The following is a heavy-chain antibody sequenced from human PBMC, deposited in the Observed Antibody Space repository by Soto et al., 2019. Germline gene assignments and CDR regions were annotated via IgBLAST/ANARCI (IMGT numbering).Heavy chain of an antibody. CDR1: GFTVSSNY. CDR3: ATLYYDFWSAPGGGWFDP. V-gene: IGHV3-66*01. D-gene: IGHD3-3*01. CDR2: IYSGGST. Sequence: GGSLRLSCAASGFTVSSNYMSWVRQAPGKGLEWVSVIYSGGSTYYADSVKGRFTISRDNSKNTLYLQMNSLRAEDTAVYYCATLYYDFWSAPGGGWFDPWGQGTLVTVSS. J-gene: IGHJ5*02.